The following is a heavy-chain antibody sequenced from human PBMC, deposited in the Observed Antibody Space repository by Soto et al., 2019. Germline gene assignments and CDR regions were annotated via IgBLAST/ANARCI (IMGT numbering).Heavy chain of an antibody. CDR1: GGSISSGDYY. Sequence: PSETLSLTCTVSGGSISSGDYYWSWIRQPPGKGLEWIGHIYSGGSTYNNPSLTSRVTISVDTSKNQFSLQLSSVSAADTAVYYCARGPSGDKVDYWGQGTLVTVSS. CDR3: ARGPSGDKVDY. J-gene: IGHJ4*02. CDR2: IYSGGST. D-gene: IGHD7-27*01. V-gene: IGHV4-30-4*01.